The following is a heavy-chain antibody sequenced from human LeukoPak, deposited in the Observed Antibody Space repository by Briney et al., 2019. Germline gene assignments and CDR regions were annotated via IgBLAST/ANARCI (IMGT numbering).Heavy chain of an antibody. CDR1: GFTFSSYA. D-gene: IGHD3-10*01. CDR3: AKDPRRILLWSGELPLLYFDY. V-gene: IGHV3-23*01. Sequence: GGSLRLSCAASGFTFSSYAMSWVRQAPGKGLEWVSDISGSGGSTYYADSVKGRFTISRDNSKNTLYLQMNSLRAEDTAVYYCAKDPRRILLWSGELPLLYFDYWGQGTLVTVSS. J-gene: IGHJ4*02. CDR2: ISGSGGST.